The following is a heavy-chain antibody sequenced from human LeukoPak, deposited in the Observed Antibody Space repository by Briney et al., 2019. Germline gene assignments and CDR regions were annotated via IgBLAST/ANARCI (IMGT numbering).Heavy chain of an antibody. D-gene: IGHD3-10*01. Sequence: SQTLSLTCTVSGGSISSGSYYWSWIRQPAGKGLEWIGRIYTSGSTNYNPSLKSRVTISVDTSKNQFSLKLSSVTAADTAVYYCARDRILWFGDRDAFDIWGQGTMVTVSS. CDR2: IYTSGST. CDR3: ARDRILWFGDRDAFDI. CDR1: GGSISSGSYY. V-gene: IGHV4-61*02. J-gene: IGHJ3*02.